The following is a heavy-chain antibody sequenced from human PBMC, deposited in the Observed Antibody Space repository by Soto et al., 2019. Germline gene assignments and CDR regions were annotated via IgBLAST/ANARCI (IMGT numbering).Heavy chain of an antibody. J-gene: IGHJ4*02. CDR1: GFTFSNAW. CDR2: IKSKTDGGTT. V-gene: IGHV3-15*01. Sequence: EVQLVESGGGLVKSGGSLRLSCAASGFTFSNAWMSWVRQAPGKGLEWVGRIKSKTDGGTTDYAAPVKGRFTISRDDSKNTLYLQMNSLKTEDTAVYYCTTEIVVVVAASDYWGQGTLVTVSS. CDR3: TTEIVVVVAASDY. D-gene: IGHD2-15*01.